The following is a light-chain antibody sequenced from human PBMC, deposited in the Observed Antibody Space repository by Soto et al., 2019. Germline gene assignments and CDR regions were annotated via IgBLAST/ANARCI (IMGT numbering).Light chain of an antibody. J-gene: IGKJ2*01. V-gene: IGKV3-15*01. CDR3: QQYDTWPPYT. CDR1: QSVSSN. CDR2: GAS. Sequence: EIVMTQSPATLSVSPGERATLSCRASQSVSSNLAWYQQKPGQAPRLLIYGASTRATGIPARSSGSRSGTEFTLTISSLQSEDFALYYCQQYDTWPPYTFGQGTKLEIK.